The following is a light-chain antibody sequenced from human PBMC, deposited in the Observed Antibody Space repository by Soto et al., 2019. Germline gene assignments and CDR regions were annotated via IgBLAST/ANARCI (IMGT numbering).Light chain of an antibody. CDR2: GNS. V-gene: IGLV1-40*01. Sequence: QSVLTQPPSVSGAPGQRVTISCTGTSSNIGAGYDVHWYQQLPGTAPKVLIYGNSNRPSGVPDRFSGSKSGTSASLAITGLQAEDEADYYCATWDDTLYGPVFGGGTKLTVL. J-gene: IGLJ3*02. CDR3: ATWDDTLYGPV. CDR1: SSNIGAGYD.